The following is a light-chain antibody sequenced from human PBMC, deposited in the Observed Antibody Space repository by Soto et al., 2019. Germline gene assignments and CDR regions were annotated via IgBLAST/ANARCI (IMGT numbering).Light chain of an antibody. V-gene: IGKV3-11*01. Sequence: EMVFTQSPATLSFSPAKTSALACRFSQGLIGYIAWYQQQPGHHPRLLIYDESNTATGITASLSGSGCGTELSITISSIEPEDFVVYYCQQRSNWPPLTFGQGTRLEIK. CDR1: QGLIGY. J-gene: IGKJ5*01. CDR3: QQRSNWPPLT. CDR2: DES.